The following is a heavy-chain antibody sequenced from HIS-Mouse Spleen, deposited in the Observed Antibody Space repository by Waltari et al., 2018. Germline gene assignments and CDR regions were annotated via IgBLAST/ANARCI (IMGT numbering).Heavy chain of an antibody. Sequence: QVQLQESGPGLVKPSQTLSLTCTVSGGSISSGGYYWSWIRQHPGKGLEWIGYIYYSGSTYSTPSRRSRVTISVDTSKNQFSLKLSSVTAADTAVYYCARSPYYDFWSGYSDNWFDPWGQGTLVTVSS. V-gene: IGHV4-31*03. CDR2: IYYSGST. CDR3: ARSPYYDFWSGYSDNWFDP. CDR1: GGSISSGGYY. J-gene: IGHJ5*02. D-gene: IGHD3-3*01.